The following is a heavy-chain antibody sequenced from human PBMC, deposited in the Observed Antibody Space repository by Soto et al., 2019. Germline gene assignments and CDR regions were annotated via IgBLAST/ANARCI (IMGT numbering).Heavy chain of an antibody. CDR2: ISSSSSTI. CDR3: ARDLGYSSSWTEAAEYFQH. Sequence: GGSLRLSCAASGFTFSSYSMNWVRQAPGKGLEWVSYISSSSSTIYYADSVKGRFTISRDNAKNSLYLQMNSLRDEDTAVYYCARDLGYSSSWTEAAEYFQHWGQGTLVTVSS. V-gene: IGHV3-48*02. CDR1: GFTFSSYS. D-gene: IGHD6-13*01. J-gene: IGHJ1*01.